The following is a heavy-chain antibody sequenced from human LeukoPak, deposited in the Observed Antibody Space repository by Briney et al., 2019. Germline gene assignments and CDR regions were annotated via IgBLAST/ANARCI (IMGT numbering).Heavy chain of an antibody. J-gene: IGHJ5*02. Sequence: SETLSLTCTVSGYSISSGYYWGWIRQPPGKGLEWIGSIYHSGSTNYNPSLKSRVTISVDTSKNQFSLKLSSVTAADTALYYCAKGGFGELLVHNWFDPWGQGTLVTVSS. V-gene: IGHV4-38-2*02. D-gene: IGHD3-10*01. CDR3: AKGGFGELLVHNWFDP. CDR2: IYHSGST. CDR1: GYSISSGYY.